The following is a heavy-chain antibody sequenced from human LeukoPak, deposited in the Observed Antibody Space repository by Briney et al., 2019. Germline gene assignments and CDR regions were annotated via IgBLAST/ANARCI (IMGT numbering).Heavy chain of an antibody. CDR3: ARRGIAAAGYDY. CDR2: IYYSGTT. V-gene: IGHV4-59*08. CDR1: GGSISSYY. Sequence: SETLSLTCTVSGGSISSYYWSWIRQPPGKGLEWIGYIYYSGTTNYNPSLKSRVTILVDTSKNQFSLNLSSVTAADTAVYYCARRGIAAAGYDYWGQGTLVTVSA. J-gene: IGHJ4*02. D-gene: IGHD6-13*01.